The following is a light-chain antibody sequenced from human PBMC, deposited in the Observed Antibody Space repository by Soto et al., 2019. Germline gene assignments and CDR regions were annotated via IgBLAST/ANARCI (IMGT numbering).Light chain of an antibody. CDR3: SSDTSSSTRGGDYV. CDR2: DVS. Sequence: QSALTQPASVSGSPGQSITISCTGTSSDVGGYNYVSWYQQHPGKAPKLMIYDVSNRPSGVSNRFSGSKSGNTASLTISGLQAEDEAYYYCSSDTSSSTRGGDYVFGTVTQLTVL. J-gene: IGLJ1*01. CDR1: SSDVGGYNY. V-gene: IGLV2-14*01.